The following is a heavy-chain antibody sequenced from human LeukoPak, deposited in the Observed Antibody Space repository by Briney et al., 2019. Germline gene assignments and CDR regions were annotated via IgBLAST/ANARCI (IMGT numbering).Heavy chain of an antibody. V-gene: IGHV1-18*01. CDR3: ARDRFTVNNPYNWFDP. CDR2: ISAYNGNT. J-gene: IGHJ5*02. CDR1: GYTFTSYG. D-gene: IGHD4-17*01. Sequence: ASVKVSCKASGYTFTSYGISWVRQAPGQGLEWMGWISAYNGNTNYAQKLQGRVTMTTDTSTSTAYMELRSLRSDDTPVYYCARDRFTVNNPYNWFDPWGQGTLVTVSS.